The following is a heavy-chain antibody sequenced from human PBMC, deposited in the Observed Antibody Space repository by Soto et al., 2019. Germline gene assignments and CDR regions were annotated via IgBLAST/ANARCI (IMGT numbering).Heavy chain of an antibody. CDR2: MNPNSGNT. CDR1: GYTFTDYD. D-gene: IGHD2-2*01. CDR3: ARDSSTTNTV. Sequence: GASVKVSCKTSGYTFTDYDINWVRQATGQGLEWMGWMNPNSGNTGYAQKFQGRVSMTRNTATSTAYMELSSLRSDDTAIYYCARDSSTTNTVLGQGTMVNVSS. V-gene: IGHV1-8*01. J-gene: IGHJ6*01.